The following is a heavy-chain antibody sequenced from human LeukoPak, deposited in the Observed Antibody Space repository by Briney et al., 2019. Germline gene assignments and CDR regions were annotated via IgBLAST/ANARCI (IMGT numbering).Heavy chain of an antibody. CDR3: ARLYYDYGDYRDIDY. CDR1: GGSLSSSSYY. Sequence: SETLSLTCTVSGGSLSSSSYYWGWIRQPPGKGLEWLGSIYYSGSTYYNPSLKSRVTISVDTSKNQFSLKLSSVTAADTAVYYCARLYYDYGDYRDIDYWGQGTLVTVSS. D-gene: IGHD4-17*01. CDR2: IYYSGST. V-gene: IGHV4-39*01. J-gene: IGHJ4*02.